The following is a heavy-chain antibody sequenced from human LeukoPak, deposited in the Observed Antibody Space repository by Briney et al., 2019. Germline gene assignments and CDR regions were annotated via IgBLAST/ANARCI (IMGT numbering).Heavy chain of an antibody. CDR1: GFTFSSYS. V-gene: IGHV3-21*01. CDR3: ARVPAGVIGMKDAFDI. J-gene: IGHJ3*02. Sequence: PGGSLRLSCAASGFTFSSYSMNWVRQAPGKGLEWVSSISGSSNYIYYADSVKGRFTISRDNAKNSLYLQMNSLRAEDTAVYYCARVPAGVIGMKDAFDIWGQGTMVTVSS. CDR2: ISGSSNYI. D-gene: IGHD3-16*02.